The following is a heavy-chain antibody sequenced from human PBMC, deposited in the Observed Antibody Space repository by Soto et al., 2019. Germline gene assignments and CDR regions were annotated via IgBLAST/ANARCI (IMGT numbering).Heavy chain of an antibody. V-gene: IGHV1-69*02. CDR3: ARGTIFGVHGGDYYYMDV. Sequence: GASVKVSCKASGGTFSSYTISWVRQAPGQGLEWMGRIIPILGIANYAQKFQGRVTITADKSTSTAYMELSSLRSEDTAVYYCARGTIFGVHGGDYYYMDVWGKGTTVTVSS. J-gene: IGHJ6*03. CDR1: GGTFSSYT. CDR2: IIPILGIA. D-gene: IGHD3-3*01.